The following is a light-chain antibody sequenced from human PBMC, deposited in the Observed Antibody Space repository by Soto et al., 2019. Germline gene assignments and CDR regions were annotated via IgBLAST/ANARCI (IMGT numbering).Light chain of an antibody. CDR1: SSVAGSHTR. CDR2: AGS. Sequence: QSALAQPASVSGSPGQSITIPCTGTSSVAGSHTRASWYQQHPGKAPNLIGCAGSKRPSAVSNCFSDSNNSNTASLTISGLQAENEADKYCCSYAVSSTLVFRGGT. CDR3: CSYAVSSTLV. J-gene: IGLJ2*01. V-gene: IGLV2-23*01.